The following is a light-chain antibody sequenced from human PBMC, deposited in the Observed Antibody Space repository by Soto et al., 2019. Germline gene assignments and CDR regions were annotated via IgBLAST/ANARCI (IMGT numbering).Light chain of an antibody. V-gene: IGKV1-39*01. Sequence: DIEMTQSPSSLSASVGDRVTITCRASQSISSYLNWYQQKPGKAPKLLIYAASSLQSGVPSRFSGSGSGTDFTLTISSLQPEDFATYYCQQSYSTPLTFGGRSNADIK. J-gene: IGKJ4*01. CDR2: AAS. CDR1: QSISSY. CDR3: QQSYSTPLT.